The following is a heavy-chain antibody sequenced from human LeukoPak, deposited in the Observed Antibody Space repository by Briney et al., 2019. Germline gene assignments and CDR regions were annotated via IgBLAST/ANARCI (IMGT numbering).Heavy chain of an antibody. D-gene: IGHD6-19*01. CDR1: GFTFSSYA. J-gene: IGHJ4*02. V-gene: IGHV3-30*04. CDR2: ISYDGSNK. Sequence: GRSLRLSCAASGFTFSSYAMHWVRQAPGKWLEWVAVISYDGSNKYYADSVKGRFTISRDNSKNTLYLQMNSLRAEDTAVYYCARDLLRIAVCGVHYWGQGTLVTVSS. CDR3: ARDLLRIAVCGVHY.